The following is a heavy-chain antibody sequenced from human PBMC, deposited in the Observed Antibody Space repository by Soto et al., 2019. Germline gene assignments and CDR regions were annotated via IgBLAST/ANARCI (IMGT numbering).Heavy chain of an antibody. J-gene: IGHJ5*02. CDR3: ARRTPGSSEPYSNSCFDP. CDR2: INHSITT. D-gene: IGHD3-10*01. CDR1: GGSFSGYS. Sequence: PQTLSVTCAVYGGSFSGYSWTWIRQPPGRGLEWIGEINHSITTNYNPSLKSRVTISVATSKNQFSLKLSSVTAADTAVYYCARRTPGSSEPYSNSCFDPPGQGPLVTVSS. V-gene: IGHV4-34*01.